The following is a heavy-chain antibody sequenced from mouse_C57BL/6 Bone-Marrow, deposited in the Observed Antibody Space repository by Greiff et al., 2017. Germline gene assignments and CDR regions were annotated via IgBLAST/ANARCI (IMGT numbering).Heavy chain of an antibody. CDR1: GFNIKDYY. CDR3: ARGDDDYPHFDY. CDR2: IDPEDGDT. J-gene: IGHJ2*01. D-gene: IGHD2-3*01. Sequence: VQLQQSGAELVKPGASVKLSCTASGFNIKDYYMHWVKQRTEQGLEWIGRIDPEDGDTNYAPKFQGKATITADPSSNTAYLQLSSLTSEDTAVYYCARGDDDYPHFDYGGQGTTLTVST. V-gene: IGHV14-2*01.